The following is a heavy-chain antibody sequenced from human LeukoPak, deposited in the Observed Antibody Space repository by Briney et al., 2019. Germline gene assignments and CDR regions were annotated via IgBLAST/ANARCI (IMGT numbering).Heavy chain of an antibody. CDR3: ARDPNYYDSSGYPPVWDY. Sequence: GGSLRLSCAASGFTFSDYYMSWIRQAPGKGLEWVSYISSSGSTIYYADSVKGRFTISRDNAKNSLYLQMNSLRAEDTAVYYCARDPNYYDSSGYPPVWDYWGQGTLVTVSS. V-gene: IGHV3-11*04. CDR2: ISSSGSTI. J-gene: IGHJ4*02. D-gene: IGHD3-22*01. CDR1: GFTFSDYY.